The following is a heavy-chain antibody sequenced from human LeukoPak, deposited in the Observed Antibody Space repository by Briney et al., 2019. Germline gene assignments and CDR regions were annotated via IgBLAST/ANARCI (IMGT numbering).Heavy chain of an antibody. V-gene: IGHV3-30*18. D-gene: IGHD5-12*01. CDR1: GFTFSSYG. J-gene: IGHJ4*02. Sequence: PGGSLRLSCAASGFTFSSYGMHWVRQAPGKGLEWVAVISYDGSNKYHADSVKGRFTISRDNSKNTLYLQMNSLRAEDTAVYYCAKEGPEEYSGYDSGPLDYWGQGTLVTVSS. CDR2: ISYDGSNK. CDR3: AKEGPEEYSGYDSGPLDY.